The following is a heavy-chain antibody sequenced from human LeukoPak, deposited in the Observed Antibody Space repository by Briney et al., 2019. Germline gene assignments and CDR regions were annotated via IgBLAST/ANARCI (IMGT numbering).Heavy chain of an antibody. CDR1: GFTFSSYA. Sequence: GGSLRLSCAASGFTFSSYAMSWVRRAPGKGLEWVSAISGSGGSTYYADSVKGRFTISRDNSKNTLYLQMNSLRAEDTAVYYCAKVRYCSSTSCYALSYFDYWGQGTLVTVSS. J-gene: IGHJ4*02. CDR2: ISGSGGST. V-gene: IGHV3-23*01. D-gene: IGHD2-2*01. CDR3: AKVRYCSSTSCYALSYFDY.